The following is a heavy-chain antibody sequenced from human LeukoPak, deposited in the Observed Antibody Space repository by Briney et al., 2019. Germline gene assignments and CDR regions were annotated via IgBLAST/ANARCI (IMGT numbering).Heavy chain of an antibody. V-gene: IGHV4-31*03. CDR2: IYYSGST. CDR3: ARAIDQLLDFDY. D-gene: IGHD2-2*01. J-gene: IGHJ4*02. CDR1: GGSISSGGYY. Sequence: SETLSLTCTVSGGSISSGGYYWSGIRQHPGKGLEWIGYIYYSGSTYYNPSLKSRVTISVDTSKNQFSLKLSSVTAADTAVYYCARAIDQLLDFDYWGQGTLVTVSS.